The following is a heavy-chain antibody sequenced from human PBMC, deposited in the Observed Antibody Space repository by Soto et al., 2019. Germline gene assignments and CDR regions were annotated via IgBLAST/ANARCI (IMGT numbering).Heavy chain of an antibody. CDR1: GGSVTTYS. Sequence: SETLSLTCTVSGGSVTTYSWGWIRQPPGKELEWVGYISYSGSTNYNPSLKSRVTISRVTSKNQFSLNLVSVTAAATAVYYCARASYYSYMDVWGKGTTVTVSS. CDR2: ISYSGST. J-gene: IGHJ6*03. V-gene: IGHV4-59*02. CDR3: ARASYYSYMDV.